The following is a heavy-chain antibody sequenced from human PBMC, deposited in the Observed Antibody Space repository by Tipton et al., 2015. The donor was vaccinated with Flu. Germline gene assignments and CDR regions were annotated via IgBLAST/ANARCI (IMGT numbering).Heavy chain of an antibody. CDR3: ARDRSGSSSYYGAFDI. CDR2: IYTSGST. J-gene: IGHJ3*02. CDR1: GGSINSGSYY. D-gene: IGHD3-10*01. V-gene: IGHV4-61*02. Sequence: TLSLTCTVSGGSINSGSYYWSWIRQPAGQGLQWIGRIYTSGSTNYNISLNSRVTISVDTSKNQFYLRLTSVTAADTAIYYCARDRSGSSSYYGAFDIWGQGTMVNVSS.